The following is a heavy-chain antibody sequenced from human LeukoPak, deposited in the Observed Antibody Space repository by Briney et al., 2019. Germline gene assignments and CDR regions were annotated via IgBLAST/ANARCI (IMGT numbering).Heavy chain of an antibody. CDR3: AKAVRFLDDYGMDV. CDR1: GFTFDDYA. V-gene: IGHV3-9*01. J-gene: IGHJ6*02. Sequence: GGSLRLSCAASGFTFDDYAMHWVRQAPGKCLEWVSGISWNSGSIGYADSVKGRFITSRDNAKNSLYLQMNSLRAEDTALYYCAKAVRFLDDYGMDVWGQGTTVTVSS. CDR2: ISWNSGSI. D-gene: IGHD4-17*01.